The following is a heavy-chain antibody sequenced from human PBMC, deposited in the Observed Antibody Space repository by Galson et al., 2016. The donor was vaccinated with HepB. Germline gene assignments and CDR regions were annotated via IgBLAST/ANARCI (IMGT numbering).Heavy chain of an antibody. CDR1: GFTFSSSY. D-gene: IGHD5-12*01. J-gene: IGHJ5*02. Sequence: SLRLSCAGSGFTFSSSYMDWVRQAPGEGLEWVAKIKEDGSDKFYVDSVKGRFTISRDNAKNSLYLQMNSLRVEDTAVYYCVRGAGGYAPHFDPWGQGTLVTVSS. CDR2: IKEDGSDK. V-gene: IGHV3-7*02. CDR3: VRGAGGYAPHFDP.